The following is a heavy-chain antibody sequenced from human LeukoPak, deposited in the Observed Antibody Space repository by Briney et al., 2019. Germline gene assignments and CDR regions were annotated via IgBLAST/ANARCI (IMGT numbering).Heavy chain of an antibody. D-gene: IGHD2-8*01. J-gene: IGHJ6*02. V-gene: IGHV3-9*01. CDR3: AKDRGYCTNGVCYTGDYYYGMDV. Sequence: GRSLRLSCAASGFTFDDYAMHWVRQAPGKGLEWVSGISWNSGSIGYADSVKGRFTISRDNAKDSLYLQMNSLRAEDTALYYCAKDRGYCTNGVCYTGDYYYGMDVWGQGTTVTVSS. CDR1: GFTFDDYA. CDR2: ISWNSGSI.